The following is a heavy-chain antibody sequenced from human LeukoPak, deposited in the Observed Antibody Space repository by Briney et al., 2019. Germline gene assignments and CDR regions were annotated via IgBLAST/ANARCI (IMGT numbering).Heavy chain of an antibody. J-gene: IGHJ6*03. CDR2: IYYSGST. Sequence: SETLSLTCTVSGGSISSYYWSWIRQPPGKGLEWIGYIYYSGSTNYNPSLKSRVTISVDTSKNQFSLKLSSVTAADTAVYYCARVKIYCSSTSCHGGYYYYYMDVWGKGTTVTVSS. CDR1: GGSISSYY. V-gene: IGHV4-59*12. D-gene: IGHD2-2*01. CDR3: ARVKIYCSSTSCHGGYYYYYMDV.